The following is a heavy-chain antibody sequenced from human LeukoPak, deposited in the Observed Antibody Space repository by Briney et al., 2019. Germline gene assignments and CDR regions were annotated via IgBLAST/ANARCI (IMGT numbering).Heavy chain of an antibody. CDR3: ARQVGRSITIFGVGPDYFDY. J-gene: IGHJ4*02. CDR1: GGPISSGSYY. D-gene: IGHD3-3*01. V-gene: IGHV4-39*01. CDR2: IYYSGST. Sequence: SETLSLTCTVSGGPISSGSYYWGWIRQPPGKGLEWIGSIYYSGSTYYNPSLKSRVTISVDTSKNQFSLKLSSVTAADTAVYYCARQVGRSITIFGVGPDYFDYWGQGTLVTVSS.